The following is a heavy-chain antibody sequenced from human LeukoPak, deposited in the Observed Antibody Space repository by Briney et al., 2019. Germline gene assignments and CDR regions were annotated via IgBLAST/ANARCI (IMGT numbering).Heavy chain of an antibody. V-gene: IGHV3-21*01. D-gene: IGHD2-8*01. CDR2: ITSGSSHI. Sequence: GGSLRLSCAASGFSFNSYGMNWVRLGPGKELEWVSSITSGSSHIYYADSMKGRFTISRDNAKKSVYLQMDSLRTEDTAVYYCARGVSGAAYFNYFMDAWGKGTTVTVSS. J-gene: IGHJ6*03. CDR1: GFSFNSYG. CDR3: ARGVSGAAYFNYFMDA.